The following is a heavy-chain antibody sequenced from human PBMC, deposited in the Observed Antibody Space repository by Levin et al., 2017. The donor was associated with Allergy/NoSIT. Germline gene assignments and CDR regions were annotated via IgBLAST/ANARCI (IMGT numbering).Heavy chain of an antibody. Sequence: GESLKISCATSGITVSTSYMSWVRQAPGMGLEWVSVIYSAGNTFYADSVKDRFTISRDNSKNTLFLQMDSLRVEDTAVYYCARDKAYTYGYAYYFDIWGRGTLVTVSS. CDR1: GITVSTSY. D-gene: IGHD5-18*01. V-gene: IGHV3-66*01. J-gene: IGHJ2*01. CDR3: ARDKAYTYGYAYYFDI. CDR2: IYSAGNT.